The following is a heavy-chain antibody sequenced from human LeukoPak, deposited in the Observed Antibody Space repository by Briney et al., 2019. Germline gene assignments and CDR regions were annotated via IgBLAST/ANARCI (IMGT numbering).Heavy chain of an antibody. Sequence: PEGYLRLSCAASGFTFSCNWMSLVRQAPGKGLEWVANIRQDGSDKYYMDSVKGRFTMSRDNAKNSLSLQMNSLRVEDTAVYYCARDRDCGDGGCYPHFDYWGQGVRVTVSS. CDR2: IRQDGSDK. J-gene: IGHJ4*02. CDR3: ARDRDCGDGGCYPHFDY. D-gene: IGHD2-15*01. CDR1: GFTFSCNW. V-gene: IGHV3-7*01.